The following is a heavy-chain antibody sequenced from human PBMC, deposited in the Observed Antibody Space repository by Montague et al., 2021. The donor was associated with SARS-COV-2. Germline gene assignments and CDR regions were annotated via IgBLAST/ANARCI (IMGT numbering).Heavy chain of an antibody. J-gene: IGHJ1*01. CDR2: TFRSSSS. V-gene: IGHV4-61*01. Sequence: SETLSLTCTVSGDSVRTGRYYWNWIRQPPGKGLEWIGYTFRSSSSNYNPSLESRVYMSIDTSNNQFSLTLTSVTAADTAVYYCARFSVAVSTISLLGSWGQGALVIVSS. CDR3: ARFSVAVSTISLLGS. D-gene: IGHD3-16*01. CDR1: GDSVRTGRYY.